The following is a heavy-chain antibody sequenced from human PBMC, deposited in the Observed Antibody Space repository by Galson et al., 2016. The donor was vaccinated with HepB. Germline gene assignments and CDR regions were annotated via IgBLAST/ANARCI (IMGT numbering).Heavy chain of an antibody. CDR1: GFTFSRYG. CDR2: ISSTSSYI. J-gene: IGHJ3*02. V-gene: IGHV3-21*05. D-gene: IGHD2-8*02. Sequence: SLRLSCAASGFTFSRYGMNWVRQAPGKGLEWLSYISSTSSYIYYADSVKGRLTISRDNAKNSLYLQMNSLRADDTAVYYCAREDGRGYCTGGSRLLKDGFDIWGQGTLVTVSA. CDR3: AREDGRGYCTGGSRLLKDGFDI.